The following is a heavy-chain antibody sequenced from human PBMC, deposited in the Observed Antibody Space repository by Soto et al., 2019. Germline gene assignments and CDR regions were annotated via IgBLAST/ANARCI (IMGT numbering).Heavy chain of an antibody. CDR3: ARESITGTTSWYFDL. CDR1: GGSFSGYY. Sequence: QVQLQQWGAGLLKPSETLSLTCAVYGGSFSGYYWTWIRQPPGKGLEWIGEINHSGSTNYNPSLKSRVTISVVTSKNQFSLKLSSVTAAYTAVYYCARESITGTTSWYFDLWGRGTLVTVSS. J-gene: IGHJ2*01. D-gene: IGHD1-7*01. V-gene: IGHV4-34*01. CDR2: INHSGST.